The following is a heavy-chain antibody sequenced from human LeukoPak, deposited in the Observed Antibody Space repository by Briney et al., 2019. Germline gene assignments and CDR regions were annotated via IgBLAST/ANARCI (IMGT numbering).Heavy chain of an antibody. CDR3: ARDQLNSNAFDI. Sequence: PSETLSLTRTVSGGSISSHYWSWIRQPPGKGLEWIGYIYYSGSTNYNPSLKSRVTISVDTSKNQFSLKLSSVTAADTAVYYCARDQLNSNAFDIWGQGTMVTVSS. J-gene: IGHJ3*02. V-gene: IGHV4-59*11. CDR2: IYYSGST. CDR1: GGSISSHY. D-gene: IGHD5-24*01.